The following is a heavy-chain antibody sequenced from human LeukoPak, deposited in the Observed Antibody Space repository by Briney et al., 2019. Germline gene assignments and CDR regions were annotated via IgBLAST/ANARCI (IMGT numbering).Heavy chain of an antibody. Sequence: ASVKVSCKASGYTFTGYYMHGVRQAPGQGLEWMGWINPNSGGTNYAQKFQGRGTMTRDTSISTAYMELSRLRSDDTAVYHCAREVVVVPAANWFDPWGQGTLVTVSS. CDR1: GYTFTGYY. CDR3: AREVVVVPAANWFDP. CDR2: INPNSGGT. V-gene: IGHV1-2*02. D-gene: IGHD2-2*01. J-gene: IGHJ5*02.